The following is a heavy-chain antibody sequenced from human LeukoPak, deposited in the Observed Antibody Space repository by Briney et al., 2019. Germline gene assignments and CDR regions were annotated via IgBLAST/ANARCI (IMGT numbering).Heavy chain of an antibody. CDR2: IYYSGST. J-gene: IGHJ6*02. D-gene: IGHD5-24*01. CDR1: GGSISSGDYY. Sequence: SETLSLTCTVSGGSISSGDYYWSWIRQPPGKGLEWIGSIYYSGSTYYNPSLKSRVTISVDTSKNQFSLKLSSVTAADTAVYYCATPGRRDGYNFYYYYGMDVWGQGTTVTVSS. V-gene: IGHV4-39*01. CDR3: ATPGRRDGYNFYYYYGMDV.